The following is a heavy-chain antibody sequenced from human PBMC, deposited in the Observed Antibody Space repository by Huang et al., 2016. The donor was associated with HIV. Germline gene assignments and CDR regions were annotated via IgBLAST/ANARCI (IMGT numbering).Heavy chain of an antibody. V-gene: IGHV3-74*01. Sequence: VQLVESGGGLVQPGGSLRLSCAASGFSISSYWMHWVRQAPGQGLGGVERMNSEGRSTSYADAVKGRFTISRDNAKNTLYLQMNSLRAEDTAVYYCARDPRIQSWLNFFDYWGQGTLVSVSS. CDR1: GFSISSYW. J-gene: IGHJ4*02. CDR3: ARDPRIQSWLNFFDY. D-gene: IGHD3-22*01. CDR2: MNSEGRST.